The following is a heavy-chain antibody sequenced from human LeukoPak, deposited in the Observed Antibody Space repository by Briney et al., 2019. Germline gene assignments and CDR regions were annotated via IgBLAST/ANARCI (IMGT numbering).Heavy chain of an antibody. CDR1: GFTFSHYA. CDR2: ISSDGSDK. D-gene: IGHD3-9*01. J-gene: IGHJ6*03. V-gene: IGHV3-30*04. CDR3: AREGHYDILTGYSPVEYYCYFMDV. Sequence: GGSLRLSCAASGFTFSHYAIHWVRQAPGKGLEWVGVISSDGSDKYHADSVKGRFTISRDNSKNTLYLQMNRLRPEDTAVYYCAREGHYDILTGYSPVEYYCYFMDVWGKGTTVTVSS.